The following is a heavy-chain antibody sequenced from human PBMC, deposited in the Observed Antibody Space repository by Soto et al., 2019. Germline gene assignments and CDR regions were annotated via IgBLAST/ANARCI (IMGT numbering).Heavy chain of an antibody. J-gene: IGHJ4*02. D-gene: IGHD4-17*01. Sequence: GASVKVSCKASGYAFTSYYMHWVRQAPGQRLEWMGWINAGNGNTKYSQKFQGRVTITRDTSASTAYMELSSLRSEDTAVYYCARVVAYGDYVFDYWGQGTLVTVSS. CDR2: INAGNGNT. V-gene: IGHV1-3*01. CDR3: ARVVAYGDYVFDY. CDR1: GYAFTSYY.